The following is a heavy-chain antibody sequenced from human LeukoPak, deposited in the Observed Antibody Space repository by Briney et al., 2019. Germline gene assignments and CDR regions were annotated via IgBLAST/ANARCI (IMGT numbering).Heavy chain of an antibody. J-gene: IGHJ3*02. D-gene: IGHD3-22*01. CDR2: MSYDENSK. V-gene: IGHV3-30*04. CDR3: ARSLNYYDSSGYYVSDGFDI. CDR1: GFTVSSYA. Sequence: GGSLRLSCAASGFTVSSYAMHWVRQAPGKGLEWVAVMSYDENSKYYADSVKGRFTISRDNSKNTLYLQMYSLRPEDTAVYYCARSLNYYDSSGYYVSDGFDIWGQGTMVTVSS.